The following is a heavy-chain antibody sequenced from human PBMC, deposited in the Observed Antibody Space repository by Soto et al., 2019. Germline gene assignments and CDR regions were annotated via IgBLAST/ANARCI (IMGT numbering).Heavy chain of an antibody. CDR3: AKGSASTYYFDS. D-gene: IGHD6-19*01. CDR1: GGTFSTYA. CDR2: ISRSGGST. J-gene: IGHJ4*02. V-gene: IGHV3-23*01. Sequence: EVQLLESGGGLVQPGGSLRLSCAASGGTFSTYAMSWVRQAPGKGLEWVSAISRSGGSTYYADSVKGRFTVSRDNPENMLYLQMNSLRAEDTAVYFCAKGSASTYYFDSWGQGPLVTVSS.